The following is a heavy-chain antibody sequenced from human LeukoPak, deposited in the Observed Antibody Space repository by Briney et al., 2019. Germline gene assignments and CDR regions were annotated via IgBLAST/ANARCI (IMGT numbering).Heavy chain of an antibody. D-gene: IGHD2-21*01. CDR1: GFTLSTYA. J-gene: IGHJ4*02. CDR2: TSSSDAGT. Sequence: GSLKLSCAASGFTLSTYAMSWVRQTPGKGLEWVSATSSSDAGTYHADSVRGRFTISRDNSKNTLYLQMNSLRAEDAAVYFCAKAPVTSCRGAYCYPFDSWGQGTLVTVSS. V-gene: IGHV3-23*01. CDR3: AKAPVTSCRGAYCYPFDS.